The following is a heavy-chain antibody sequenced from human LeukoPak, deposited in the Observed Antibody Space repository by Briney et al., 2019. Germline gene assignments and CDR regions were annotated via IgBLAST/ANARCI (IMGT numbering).Heavy chain of an antibody. J-gene: IGHJ4*02. Sequence: PGGSLRLSCVASGVSSHIYVMSWVRQAPGKGLEWVSSINGSGDNINYADSVKGRFSIVRDHSKSTLYLQMSSLRPEDRAVYYCAKDRQGIVGATPFDHWGQGTLVIVSS. V-gene: IGHV3-23*01. CDR1: GVSSHIYV. CDR2: INGSGDNI. D-gene: IGHD1-26*01. CDR3: AKDRQGIVGATPFDH.